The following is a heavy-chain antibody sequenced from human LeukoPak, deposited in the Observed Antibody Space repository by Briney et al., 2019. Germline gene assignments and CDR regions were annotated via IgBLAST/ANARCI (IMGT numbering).Heavy chain of an antibody. V-gene: IGHV4-59*01. J-gene: IGHJ5*02. Sequence: SETLSLTCTVSGGSISSYYWSWIRQPPGKGLEWIGYIYYSGSTNYNPSLKSRVTISVDTSKNQFSLKLSSVTAADTAVYYCARDLPFDPWGQGTLVTVSS. CDR1: GGSISSYY. CDR2: IYYSGST. CDR3: ARDLPFDP.